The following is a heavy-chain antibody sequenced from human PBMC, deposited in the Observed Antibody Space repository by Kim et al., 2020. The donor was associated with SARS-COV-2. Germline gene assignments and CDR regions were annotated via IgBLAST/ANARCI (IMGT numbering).Heavy chain of an antibody. D-gene: IGHD5-18*01. Sequence: SETLSLTCAVYGGSFSGYYWSWIRQPPGKGLEWIGEINHSGSTNYNPSLKSRVTISVDTSKNQFSLKLSSVTAADTAVYYCARRNRGYSYWFDPWGQGTLVTVSS. J-gene: IGHJ5*02. V-gene: IGHV4-34*01. CDR3: ARRNRGYSYWFDP. CDR2: INHSGST. CDR1: GGSFSGYY.